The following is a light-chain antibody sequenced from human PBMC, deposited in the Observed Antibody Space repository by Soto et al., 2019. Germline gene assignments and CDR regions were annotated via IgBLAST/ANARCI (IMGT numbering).Light chain of an antibody. Sequence: QSVLTQPPSVSGAPGQRVTISCTGSRSSIGAGNDAQWYQQLPGTAPKLLIFGNNNRPSGVPDRFSGSKSGTSASLAISGLQAEDEADYYCQSYDSSLRGYVFGTGTKVTVL. CDR1: RSSIGAGND. CDR3: QSYDSSLRGYV. J-gene: IGLJ1*01. V-gene: IGLV1-40*01. CDR2: GNN.